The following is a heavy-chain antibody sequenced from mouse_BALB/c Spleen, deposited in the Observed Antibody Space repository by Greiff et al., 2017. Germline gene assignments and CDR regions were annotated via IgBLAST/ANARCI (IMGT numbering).Heavy chain of an antibody. CDR1: GFSLTSYG. J-gene: IGHJ4*01. CDR2: IWDGGST. V-gene: IGHV2-9*02. Sequence: QVQLQQSGPGLVAPSQSLSITCTVSGFSLTSYGVHWVRQPPGKGLEWLGVIWDGGSTNYNSALMSRLSISKENAKIQVFLQMNSLQTDDTAMYYCARVYSYYYDMDYWGQGTSVTVSS. CDR3: ARVYSYYYDMDY. D-gene: IGHD2-3*01.